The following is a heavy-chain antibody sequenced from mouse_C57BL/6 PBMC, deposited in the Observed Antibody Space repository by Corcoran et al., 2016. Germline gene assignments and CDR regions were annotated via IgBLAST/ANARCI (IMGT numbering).Heavy chain of an antibody. Sequence: QVQLQQPGPELVKPGASVKISCKASGYAFSSYWRNWVKQRPGKGLEWIGQIYPGDGDTNYNGKFKGKATLTADKSSSTAYMQLSSLTSEDSAVYFCARGVGTTYWGQGTLVTVSA. CDR1: GYAFSSYW. CDR3: ARGVGTTY. V-gene: IGHV1-80*01. CDR2: IYPGDGDT. D-gene: IGHD2-14*01. J-gene: IGHJ3*01.